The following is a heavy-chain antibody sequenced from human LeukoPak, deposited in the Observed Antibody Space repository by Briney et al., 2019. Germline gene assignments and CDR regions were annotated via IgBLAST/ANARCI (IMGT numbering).Heavy chain of an antibody. J-gene: IGHJ4*02. CDR1: GFTFSSYA. CDR3: AKHPPDFSSTSCYVDPPGTDY. D-gene: IGHD2-2*01. Sequence: GGSLRLSCAASGFTFSSYAMSWVRQAPGKGLEWVSAISGSGGSTYYADSVKGRFTISRDNSKNTLYLQMNSLRAEDTAVYYCAKHPPDFSSTSCYVDPPGTDYWGQGTLVTVSS. V-gene: IGHV3-23*01. CDR2: ISGSGGST.